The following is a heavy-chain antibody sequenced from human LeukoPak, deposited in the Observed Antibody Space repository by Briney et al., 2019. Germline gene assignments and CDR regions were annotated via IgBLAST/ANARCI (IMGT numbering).Heavy chain of an antibody. V-gene: IGHV5-51*01. CDR1: GYSFTTYW. CDR2: IYPGDSDT. J-gene: IGHJ5*02. D-gene: IGHD2-15*01. CDR3: ARNHDDCSGGTCSFDP. Sequence: GESLKISCKGSGYSFTTYWIAWVRQMPGKGLECVGIIYPGDSDTRYSPSFQGQVTISADKSISTAYLQWSSLKASDTAMYYCARNHDDCSGGTCSFDPWGQGTLVTVSS.